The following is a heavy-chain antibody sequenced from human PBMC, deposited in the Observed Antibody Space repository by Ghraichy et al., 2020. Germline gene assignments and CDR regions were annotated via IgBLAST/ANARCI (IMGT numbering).Heavy chain of an antibody. D-gene: IGHD6-19*01. V-gene: IGHV4-4*01. J-gene: IGHJ4*02. Sequence: ETLSLTCAVSGDSMSSGGWWSWVRQSPGKGLEWIGEIDRSGTSYYRSSLVGRVYLSADKSKKKFSLTLTSVTAADTAMYFCTKSNGLYSLHYWGQGILVTVSS. CDR2: IDRSGTS. CDR1: GDSMSSGGW. CDR3: TKSNGLYSLHY.